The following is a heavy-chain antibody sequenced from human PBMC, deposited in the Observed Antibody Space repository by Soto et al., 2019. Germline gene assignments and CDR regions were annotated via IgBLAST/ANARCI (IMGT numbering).Heavy chain of an antibody. Sequence: PSETLSLTCSVSGGSISSKSYSWGWIRQPPGKGLEWIGTFYYSENTYYTPSLKSRVTISVDTSKNQFSLKLSSVTAADTAVYYCAKLAGYCSGNSCHGDSAMDVWAQGTTVPVSS. J-gene: IGHJ6*02. CDR2: FYYSENT. D-gene: IGHD2-15*01. CDR1: GGSISSKSYS. V-gene: IGHV4-39*01. CDR3: AKLAGYCSGNSCHGDSAMDV.